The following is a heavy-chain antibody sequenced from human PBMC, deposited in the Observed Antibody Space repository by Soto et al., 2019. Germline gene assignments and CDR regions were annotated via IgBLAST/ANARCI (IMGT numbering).Heavy chain of an antibody. CDR3: AKSRLSRYYYGMDV. V-gene: IGHV3-23*01. D-gene: IGHD3-10*01. Sequence: PGGSLRLSCVVSGFSFSYAIMWVRQAPGKGQEWVSGITGGGSTEYADSVKGRFTISRDGSKNTLYLQMNSLRADDTALYYCAKSRLSRYYYGMDVWGQGTTVTVSS. J-gene: IGHJ6*02. CDR1: GFSFSYA. CDR2: ITGGGST.